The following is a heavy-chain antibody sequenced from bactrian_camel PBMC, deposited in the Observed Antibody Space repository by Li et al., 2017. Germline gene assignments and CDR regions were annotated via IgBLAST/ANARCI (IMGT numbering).Heavy chain of an antibody. V-gene: IGHV3-3*01. CDR1: KLTYSSNC. Sequence: QVRLLESGGGSVQTGGSLALSCVAAKLTYSSNCMGWFRQAPGKEREGVAAILLRGDDTAYADAVKGRFTISRDSADKTLYLQIDNLKPDDTAMYYCAADRRYTLGLTVRWYEYWGQGTQVTVS. D-gene: IGHD5*01. CDR2: ILLRGDDT. J-gene: IGHJ4*01. CDR3: AADRRYTLGLTVRWYEY.